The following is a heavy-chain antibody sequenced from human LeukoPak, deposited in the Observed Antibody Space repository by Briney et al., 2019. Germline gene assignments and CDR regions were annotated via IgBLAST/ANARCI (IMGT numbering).Heavy chain of an antibody. J-gene: IGHJ4*02. V-gene: IGHV3-23*01. CDR1: GITLSNYG. D-gene: IGHD3-22*01. CDR2: ISDRGSRT. Sequence: GGSLRLSCAVSGITLSNYGMSWVRQAPGKGLEWVAGISDRGSRTNYADSVKGRLTISTDHPKNTLYLQMNSLRAEDTAVYFCAKRGVVIRVILVGLHKEAYYFDSWGQGALVTVSS. CDR3: AKRGVVIRVILVGLHKEAYYFDS.